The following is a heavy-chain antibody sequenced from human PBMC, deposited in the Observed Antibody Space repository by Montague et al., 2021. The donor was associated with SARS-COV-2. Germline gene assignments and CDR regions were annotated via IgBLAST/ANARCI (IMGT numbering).Heavy chain of an antibody. V-gene: IGHV3-30-3*01. CDR3: ASELADYGDFDY. CDR2: ISYEGSNK. Sequence: SLRLSCAASGFTFSSYAMHWVRQAPGKGLEWVAVISYEGSNKYYADSVKGRFTISRDNSKNTLYLQMNSLRAEDTAVYYCASELADYGDFDYWGQGTLVTVSS. D-gene: IGHD4-17*01. CDR1: GFTFSSYA. J-gene: IGHJ4*02.